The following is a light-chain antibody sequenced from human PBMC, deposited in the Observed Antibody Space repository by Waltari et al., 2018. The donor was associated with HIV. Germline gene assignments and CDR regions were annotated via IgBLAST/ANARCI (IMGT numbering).Light chain of an antibody. CDR1: SSDVGGYNY. CDR3: SSYTDRNTLVV. J-gene: IGLJ2*01. CDR2: EVN. V-gene: IGLV2-14*01. Sequence: QSALTQPASVSGSPGQSITISCTGTSSDVGGYNYVSWYQQHPGKAPKLLISEVNHRPSGVSNRFSGSKSGNTASLNISGLQAEDEADYYCSSYTDRNTLVVFGGGTKLTVL.